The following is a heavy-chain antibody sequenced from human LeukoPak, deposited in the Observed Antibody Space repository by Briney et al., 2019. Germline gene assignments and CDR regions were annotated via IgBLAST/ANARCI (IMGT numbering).Heavy chain of an antibody. CDR3: ARRSWYYDFWSGYYSDDAFDI. CDR2: INHSGST. V-gene: IGHV4-34*01. Sequence: PSETLSLTCAVYGGSFSGYYCSWIRQPPGEGLEWIGEINHSGSTNYNPSLKSRVTISVDTSKNQFSLKLSSVTAADTAVYYCARRSWYYDFWSGYYSDDAFDIWGQGTMVTVSS. J-gene: IGHJ3*02. D-gene: IGHD3-3*01. CDR1: GGSFSGYY.